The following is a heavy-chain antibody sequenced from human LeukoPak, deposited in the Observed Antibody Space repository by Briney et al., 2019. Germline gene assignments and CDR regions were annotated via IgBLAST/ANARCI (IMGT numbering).Heavy chain of an antibody. CDR3: AEEQWLVRFFDY. D-gene: IGHD6-19*01. J-gene: IGHJ4*02. V-gene: IGHV3-23*01. Sequence: GGSLGLSCAASGFTFSSYAMSWVRQAPGKGLEWVSAISGSGGSTYYADSVKGRFTISRDNSKNTLYLQMNSLRAEDTAVYYCAEEQWLVRFFDYWGQGTLVTVSS. CDR2: ISGSGGST. CDR1: GFTFSSYA.